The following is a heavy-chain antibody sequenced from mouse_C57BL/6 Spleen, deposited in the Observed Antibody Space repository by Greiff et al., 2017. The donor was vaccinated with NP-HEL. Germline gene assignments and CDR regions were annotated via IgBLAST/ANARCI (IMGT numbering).Heavy chain of an antibody. J-gene: IGHJ3*01. CDR3: ARDVKKEAWFAY. Sequence: ESGPGLVKPSQSLSLTCSVTGYSITSGYYWNWIRQFPGNKLEWMGYISYDGSNNYNPSLKNRISITRDTSKNQFFLKLNSVTTEDTATYYCARDVKKEAWFAYWGQGTLVTVSA. CDR2: ISYDGSN. V-gene: IGHV3-6*01. CDR1: GYSITSGYY.